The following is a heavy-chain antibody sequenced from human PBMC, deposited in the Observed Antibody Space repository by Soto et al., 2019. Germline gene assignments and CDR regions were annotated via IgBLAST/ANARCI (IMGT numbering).Heavy chain of an antibody. CDR1: GFTFTNYA. V-gene: IGHV3-23*01. CDR3: AKVMRGSGSYYIYGMDV. Sequence: EVQLLESGGGLVQPGGSLRLSCAASGFTFTNYAMSWVRQAPGEGLEWVSTFSASGGSTYHADSVKGRFTISRDNSKNTLSMQMNSLRDEDTAAYYCAKVMRGSGSYYIYGMDVWGQGTTVTVS. CDR2: FSASGGST. J-gene: IGHJ6*02. D-gene: IGHD3-10*01.